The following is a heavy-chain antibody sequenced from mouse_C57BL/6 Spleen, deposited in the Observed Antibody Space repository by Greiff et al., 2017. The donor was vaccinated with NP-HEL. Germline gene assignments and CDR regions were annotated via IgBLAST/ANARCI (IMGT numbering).Heavy chain of an antibody. CDR1: GYTFTSYW. J-gene: IGHJ4*01. Sequence: QVHVKQSGAELAKPGASVKLSCKASGYTFTSYWMHWVKQRPGQGLEWIGYINPSSGYTKYNQKFKDKATLTADKSSSTAYMQLSSLTYEDSAVYYCARSIYGSRLYAMDYWGQGTSVTVSS. CDR3: ARSIYGSRLYAMDY. CDR2: INPSSGYT. D-gene: IGHD1-1*01. V-gene: IGHV1-7*01.